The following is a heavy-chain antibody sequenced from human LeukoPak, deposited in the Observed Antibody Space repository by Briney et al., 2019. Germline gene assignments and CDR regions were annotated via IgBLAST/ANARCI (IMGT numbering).Heavy chain of an antibody. CDR1: GGSISSYY. J-gene: IGHJ4*02. V-gene: IGHV4-59*01. CDR3: AREARYGSAYYFDY. CDR2: IYYSGST. Sequence: SETLSLTCTVSGGSISSYYWSWIRQPPGKGLEWIGYIYYSGSTNYNPSLKSRVTISVDTSKNQFSLKLSSVTAADTAVYYCAREARYGSAYYFDYWGQGTLVTVSS. D-gene: IGHD3-10*01.